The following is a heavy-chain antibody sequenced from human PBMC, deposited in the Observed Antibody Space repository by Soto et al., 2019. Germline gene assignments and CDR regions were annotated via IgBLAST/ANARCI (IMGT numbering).Heavy chain of an antibody. Sequence: GGSLRLSCATSGFSFNDYAMYWVRQAPGQGLEWVAIISSDGHHQFYLDNLRGRFTVSRDNSKNTLHLQMNSLRPEDTAVYYCSRGTYYPQSSGLHADYWGPGTVVTVSS. D-gene: IGHD3-22*01. CDR3: SRGTYYPQSSGLHADY. V-gene: IGHV3-30*03. J-gene: IGHJ4*02. CDR1: GFSFNDYA. CDR2: ISSDGHHQ.